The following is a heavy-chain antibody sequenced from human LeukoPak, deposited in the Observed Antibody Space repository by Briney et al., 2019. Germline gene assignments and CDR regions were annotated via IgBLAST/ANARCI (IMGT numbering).Heavy chain of an antibody. CDR2: INPDESTK. Sequence: PGGSLRLSCVASGFTFSSSWMSWVRQAPGGGLEFVANINPDESTKNYVDSVKGRFTISRDNAKNSLYLQMNSLRAEDTAVYYCARDKSHCSGGSCYYYGMDVWGQGTTVTVSS. J-gene: IGHJ6*02. D-gene: IGHD2-15*01. V-gene: IGHV3-7*03. CDR1: GFTFSSSW. CDR3: ARDKSHCSGGSCYYYGMDV.